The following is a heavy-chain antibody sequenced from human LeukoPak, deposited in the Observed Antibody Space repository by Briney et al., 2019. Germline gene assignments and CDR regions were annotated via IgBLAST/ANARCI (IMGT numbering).Heavy chain of an antibody. V-gene: IGHV4-39*01. J-gene: IGHJ4*02. CDR1: GGSISSRSYS. Sequence: SETLSLTCTVSGGSISSRSYSWGWIRQPPGKGLEWIGNIYDSGSTSPNPSLRSRVTMPVDTAKNQFSLKLSSVTAADTTVYYCARTYSSTWTGLYFDHWGQGTLVTVSS. D-gene: IGHD2-2*01. CDR2: IYDSGST. CDR3: ARTYSSTWTGLYFDH.